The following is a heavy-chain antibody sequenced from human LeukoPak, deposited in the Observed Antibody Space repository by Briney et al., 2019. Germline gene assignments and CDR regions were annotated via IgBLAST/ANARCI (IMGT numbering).Heavy chain of an antibody. CDR3: ATVVVGVKYFDY. V-gene: IGHV4-39*01. CDR2: IYYSGST. CDR1: GGSISGSSYY. Sequence: SETMSLTCTVSGGSISGSSYYWGWLRQRPGTGLEWCGSIYYSGSTYYNPSLTSRVTQSVDTSKNQFSLKLSSVTAADTALYYCATVVVGVKYFDYWGQGILVTVSS. J-gene: IGHJ4*02. D-gene: IGHD2-21*01.